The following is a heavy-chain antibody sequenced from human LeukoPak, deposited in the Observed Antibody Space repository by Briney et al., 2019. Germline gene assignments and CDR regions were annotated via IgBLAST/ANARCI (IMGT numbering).Heavy chain of an antibody. V-gene: IGHV3-30-3*01. Sequence: GGSLRLSCVASGFTFSSYAMHWVRQALGKGLEWVAVISYDGSNKYYADSVKGRFTISRDNSKNTLYLQMNSLRAEDTAVYYCARDETGLGGMDVWGQGTTVTVSS. CDR3: ARDETGLGGMDV. CDR1: GFTFSSYA. J-gene: IGHJ6*02. CDR2: ISYDGSNK.